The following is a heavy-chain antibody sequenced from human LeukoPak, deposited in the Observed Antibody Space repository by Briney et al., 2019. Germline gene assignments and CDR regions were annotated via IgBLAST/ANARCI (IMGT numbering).Heavy chain of an antibody. Sequence: SVKVSCKASGGTFSSYAISWVRQAPGQGLEWMGRIIPILGIANYAQKFQGRVTITADKSTSTAYMELSSLRSEDTAVYYCARVAGATTVFDPWGQGTLVTVSS. D-gene: IGHD1-26*01. CDR3: ARVAGATTVFDP. V-gene: IGHV1-69*04. J-gene: IGHJ5*02. CDR2: IIPILGIA. CDR1: GGTFSSYA.